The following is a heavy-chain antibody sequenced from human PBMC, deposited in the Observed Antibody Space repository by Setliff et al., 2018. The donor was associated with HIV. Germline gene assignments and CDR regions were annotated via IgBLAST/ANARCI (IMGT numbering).Heavy chain of an antibody. J-gene: IGHJ3*02. CDR1: GFTFLSYG. D-gene: IGHD5-18*01. V-gene: IGHV3-30*02. Sequence: LRLSCAVSGFTFLSYGMYWVRQAPGKGLEWVAFIRYDGSYRYYVDSVKGRFTISRDNSKNTMFLQMNSLRVEDTAIYYCAKMHTAMDPDTFDIWGQGTMVTVSS. CDR2: IRYDGSYR. CDR3: AKMHTAMDPDTFDI.